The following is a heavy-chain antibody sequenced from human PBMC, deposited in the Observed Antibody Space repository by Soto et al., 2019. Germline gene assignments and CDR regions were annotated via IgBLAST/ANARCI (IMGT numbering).Heavy chain of an antibody. J-gene: IGHJ6*02. Sequence: QVQLVESGGGVVQPGRSLRLSCAASGFTFSSYGMHWVRQAPGKGLEWVSVISYDGSNKYYADSVKGRFTISRDNSKNTLYLQMNSLIAEDTAVYYYAKVFRFTIFGGDYYYYYGIDVWGQGTTVTVSS. V-gene: IGHV3-30*18. CDR1: GFTFSSYG. D-gene: IGHD3-3*01. CDR2: ISYDGSNK. CDR3: AKVFRFTIFGGDYYYYYGIDV.